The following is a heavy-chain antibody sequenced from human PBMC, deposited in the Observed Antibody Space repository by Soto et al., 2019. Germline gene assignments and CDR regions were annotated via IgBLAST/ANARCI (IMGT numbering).Heavy chain of an antibody. Sequence: EVQLLESGGGLVQPGGSLRLSCAASGFTFSSYAMSWVRQAPGKGLEWVSAISGSGGSTYYADSVKGRFTISRDNSKNTLYLQMNSLRAEDTAVYYCAKDYDDADIVVVVAATRLDYWGQGTLVTVSS. CDR3: AKDYDDADIVVVVAATRLDY. CDR2: ISGSGGST. CDR1: GFTFSSYA. J-gene: IGHJ4*02. V-gene: IGHV3-23*01. D-gene: IGHD2-15*01.